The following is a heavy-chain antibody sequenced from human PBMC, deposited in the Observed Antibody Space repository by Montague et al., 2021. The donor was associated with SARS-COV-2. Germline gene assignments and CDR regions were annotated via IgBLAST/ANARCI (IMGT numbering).Heavy chain of an antibody. Sequence: SETLSLTCTVSGGSISNYYWTWIRQPAGKGLEWIGRLYTSGSTTYNPSLKSRVTMSVDTSKNQFPLNVTSVTAADTAIYYCARESGYSSGWRYYYGMDVWGQGTTATVS. CDR1: GGSISNYY. CDR2: LYTSGST. D-gene: IGHD6-19*01. CDR3: ARESGYSSGWRYYYGMDV. V-gene: IGHV4-4*07. J-gene: IGHJ6*02.